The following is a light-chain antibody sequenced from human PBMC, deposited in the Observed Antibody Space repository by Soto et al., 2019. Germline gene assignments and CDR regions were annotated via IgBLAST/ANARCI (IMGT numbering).Light chain of an antibody. CDR3: QQFSSYPLT. Sequence: EFVLTQSPGTLSLSPGERATLSCRASQTVRNNYLAWYQQKPGQAPRLLTYDASSRATGIPDRFSGGGSGTDFTLTISRLEPEDFAVYYCQQFSSYPLTVGGGTKADIK. V-gene: IGKV3-20*01. J-gene: IGKJ4*01. CDR1: QTVRNNY. CDR2: DAS.